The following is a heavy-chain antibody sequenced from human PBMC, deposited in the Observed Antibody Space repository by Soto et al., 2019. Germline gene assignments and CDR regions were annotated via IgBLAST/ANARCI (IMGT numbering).Heavy chain of an antibody. CDR2: IYTSGST. V-gene: IGHV4-4*07. Sequence: QVQLQESGPGLVKPSETLSLTCTVSGGSISSYYWSWIRQPAGQGLEWIGRIYTSGSTNYNPSLKSRVTMSVDTSKNQFSLKLSSVTAADTAVYYCARGYYYGSGSYYKVMDVWGQGTTVTVSS. CDR1: GGSISSYY. D-gene: IGHD3-10*01. J-gene: IGHJ6*02. CDR3: ARGYYYGSGSYYKVMDV.